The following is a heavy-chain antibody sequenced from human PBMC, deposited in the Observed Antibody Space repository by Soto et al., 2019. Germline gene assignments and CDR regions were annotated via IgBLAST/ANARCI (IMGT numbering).Heavy chain of an antibody. Sequence: QVQLVQSGAEVKKPGASVKVSCKASGYTFTSYAISWVRQAPGQGLEWMGWISAYNGNTNYAQKLQGRVTMTTDTSTPTAYMQLSNLTSHATPVYSSALSPPPPGYWGQGTLLTVSS. CDR2: ISAYNGNT. V-gene: IGHV1-18*01. CDR3: ALSPPPPGY. CDR1: GYTFTSYA. J-gene: IGHJ4*02.